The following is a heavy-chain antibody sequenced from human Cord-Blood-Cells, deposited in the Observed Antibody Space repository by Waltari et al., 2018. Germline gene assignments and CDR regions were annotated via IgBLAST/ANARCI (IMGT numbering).Heavy chain of an antibody. CDR1: GGSFSGYY. CDR3: ARDGGGRAVDI. CDR2: INHRGST. D-gene: IGHD1-26*01. Sequence: QVQLQQWGAGLLKPSETLSLTCAVYGGSFSGYYWSWIRQPPGKGLEWMGEINHRGSTNCNPSLKSRVTITVDTSKNQFSLKLSSVAAADTAVYYCARDGGGRAVDIWGQGTMVTDSS. V-gene: IGHV4-34*01. J-gene: IGHJ3*02.